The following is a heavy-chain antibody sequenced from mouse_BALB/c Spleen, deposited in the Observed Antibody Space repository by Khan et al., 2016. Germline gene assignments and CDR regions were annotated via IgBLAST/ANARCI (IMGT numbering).Heavy chain of an antibody. CDR3: ARDDYVN. CDR1: GYSFTAYY. V-gene: IGHV1-20*02. D-gene: IGHD2-4*01. CDR2: INPNNGAT. J-gene: IGHJ2*01. Sequence: VQLQQSDPDLVKPGASVKISCKASGYSFTAYYMYWVKQSHGKSLEWIGRINPNNGATTFNQKFKGKAILTVDKSSTTAYKELRSLASEDSAVYYCARDDYVNSGQGTTLTVSS.